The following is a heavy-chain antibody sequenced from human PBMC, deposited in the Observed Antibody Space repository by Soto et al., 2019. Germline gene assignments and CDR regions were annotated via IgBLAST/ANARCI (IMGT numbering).Heavy chain of an antibody. CDR2: IIPIFGTA. Sequence: SVKVSCKASGVTFSSYAISWARQAPGQGLEWMGGIIPIFGTANYAQKFQGRVTITADESTSTAYMELSSLRSEDTAVYYCARVYESFSYWYFDLWGRGTLVTVSS. CDR3: ARVYESFSYWYFDL. J-gene: IGHJ2*01. V-gene: IGHV1-69*13. D-gene: IGHD3-22*01. CDR1: GVTFSSYA.